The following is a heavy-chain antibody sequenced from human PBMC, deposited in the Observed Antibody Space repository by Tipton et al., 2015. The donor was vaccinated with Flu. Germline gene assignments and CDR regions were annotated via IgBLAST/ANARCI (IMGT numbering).Heavy chain of an antibody. Sequence: TLSLTCTVSGGSISSYYYNWIRQPPGKALEWIGYIYYSGTTNYNPSLKSRVTISVDTSKTQLSLKLSSVTAADTAVYYCAKDNPVFPGAAVYWGRGTLVTVAS. V-gene: IGHV4-59*01. D-gene: IGHD3-10*02. CDR2: IYYSGTT. J-gene: IGHJ4*02. CDR1: GGSISSYY. CDR3: AKDNPVFPGAAVY.